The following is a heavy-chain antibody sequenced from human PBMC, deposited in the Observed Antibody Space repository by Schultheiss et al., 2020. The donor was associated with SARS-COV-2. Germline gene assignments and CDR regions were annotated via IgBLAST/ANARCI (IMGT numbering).Heavy chain of an antibody. CDR3: ARDGITIFGVVIDY. J-gene: IGHJ4*02. V-gene: IGHV4-59*08. Sequence: SQTLSLTCAVYGGSFSGYYWSWIRQPPGKGLEWIGYIYYSGSTNYNPSLKSRVTISVDTSRNQFSLKLSSVTAADTAVYYCARDGITIFGVVIDYWGQGTLVTVSS. CDR1: GGSFSGYY. D-gene: IGHD3-3*01. CDR2: IYYSGST.